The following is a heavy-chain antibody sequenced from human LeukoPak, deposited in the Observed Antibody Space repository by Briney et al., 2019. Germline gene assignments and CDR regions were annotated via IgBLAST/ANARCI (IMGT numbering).Heavy chain of an antibody. V-gene: IGHV3-30*02. CDR2: IRYDGSNK. CDR3: AKDGGPPYYYGPGSEENWFDP. Sequence: GGSLRLSCAASGFTFSSYGMHWVRQAPGKGLEWVAFIRYDGSNKYYADSVKGRFTISRDNSKNTLYLQMNSLRAEDTAVYYCAKDGGPPYYYGPGSEENWFDPWGQGTLVTVSS. D-gene: IGHD3-10*01. J-gene: IGHJ5*02. CDR1: GFTFSSYG.